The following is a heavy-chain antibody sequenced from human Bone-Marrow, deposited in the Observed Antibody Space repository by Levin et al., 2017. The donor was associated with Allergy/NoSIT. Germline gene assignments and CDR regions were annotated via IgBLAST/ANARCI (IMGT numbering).Heavy chain of an antibody. J-gene: IGHJ6*02. CDR2: INWSSDVI. D-gene: IGHD1-1*01. CDR3: TKDMGNYQTYYYYGMDV. Sequence: SLKISCAASGFNFDDYAMHWVRQAPGKGLEWVSGINWSSDVIGYADSVKGRFTISRDNAKNSLYLQMNTLRLEDTALYFCTKDMGNYQTYYYYGMDVWGQGTTVTVSS. CDR1: GFNFDDYA. V-gene: IGHV3-9*01.